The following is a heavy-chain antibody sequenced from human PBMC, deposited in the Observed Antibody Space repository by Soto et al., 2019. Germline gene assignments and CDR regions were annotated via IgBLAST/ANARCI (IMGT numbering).Heavy chain of an antibody. CDR1: GGSISSSSYY. J-gene: IGHJ4*02. D-gene: IGHD1-26*01. CDR2: IYYSGST. V-gene: IGHV4-61*01. Sequence: SETLSLTCTVSGGSISSSSYYWSWIRQPPGKGLEWIGYIYYSGSTNYNPPLKSRVTISVDTSKNQFSLKLSSVTAADTAVYYCARVSSGSYEEFDYWGQGTLVNVSS. CDR3: ARVSSGSYEEFDY.